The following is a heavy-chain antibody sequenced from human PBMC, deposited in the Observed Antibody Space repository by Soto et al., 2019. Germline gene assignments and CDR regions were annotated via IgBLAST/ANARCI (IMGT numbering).Heavy chain of an antibody. CDR1: GFTFSSYG. Sequence: GGSLRLSCAASGFTFSSYGMHWVRQAPGKGLEWVAVISYDGSNKYFEDSLKGRFTISRNISKNPFFLQLNSLRAEDTAVFYCAKVDPWGYSSGWRVTFYYGMDVWGQGTTVTVSS. V-gene: IGHV3-30*18. CDR2: ISYDGSNK. D-gene: IGHD6-19*01. J-gene: IGHJ6*02. CDR3: AKVDPWGYSSGWRVTFYYGMDV.